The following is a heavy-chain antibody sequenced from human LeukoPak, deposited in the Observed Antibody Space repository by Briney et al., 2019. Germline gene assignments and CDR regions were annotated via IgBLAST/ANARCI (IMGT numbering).Heavy chain of an antibody. V-gene: IGHV3-48*03. J-gene: IGHJ4*02. CDR2: ISSSGSTI. D-gene: IGHD3-22*01. CDR1: GFTFSSYE. CDR3: ARGRTYYYDSSGYWKY. Sequence: PGGSLRLSCAASGFTFSSYEMNWVRQAPGKGLEWVSYISSSGSTIYYADSVKGRFTISRDNAKNSLHLQMNSLRAEDTAMYYCARGRTYYYDSSGYWKYWGQGTLVTVSS.